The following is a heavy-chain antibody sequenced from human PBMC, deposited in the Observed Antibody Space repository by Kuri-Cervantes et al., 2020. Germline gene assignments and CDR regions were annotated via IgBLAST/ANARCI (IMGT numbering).Heavy chain of an antibody. CDR3: AKGVGWLRR. Sequence: SLKISCAASGFTFDDHAMHWVRQAPGKGLEWVSGISWNSGSIGYADSVKGRFTISRDNAKNSLYLQMNSLRAEDTALYYCAKGVGWLRRWGQGTLVTVSS. D-gene: IGHD5-12*01. CDR2: ISWNSGSI. J-gene: IGHJ4*02. CDR1: GFTFDDHA. V-gene: IGHV3-9*01.